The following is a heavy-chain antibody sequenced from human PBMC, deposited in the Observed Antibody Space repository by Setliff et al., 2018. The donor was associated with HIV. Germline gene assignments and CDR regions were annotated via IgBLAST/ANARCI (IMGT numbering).Heavy chain of an antibody. Sequence: ASVKVSCKASGYTFTGYYTHWVRQAPGQGLEWMGWINPNSGDTNYAQNFQGRVTMTRDTSISTAYMELSRLRSDDTAVYYCARDSGSYCTNGVCPPGYYMDVWGKGTTVTVSS. CDR3: ARDSGSYCTNGVCPPGYYMDV. J-gene: IGHJ6*03. CDR1: GYTFTGYY. D-gene: IGHD2-8*01. CDR2: INPNSGDT. V-gene: IGHV1-2*02.